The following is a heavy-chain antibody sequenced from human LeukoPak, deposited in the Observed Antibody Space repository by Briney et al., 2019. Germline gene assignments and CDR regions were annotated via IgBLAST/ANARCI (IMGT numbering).Heavy chain of an antibody. D-gene: IGHD3-10*01. CDR1: GFTFSSYS. Sequence: GGSLRLSCAASGFTFSSYSMNWVRQAPGKGLEWVSSISSSSSYIYYADSVKGRFTISRDNAKNSLYLQMNSLRAEDTAVYYCARDYGYYYGSGSYNYYYYMDVWGKGTTVTISS. V-gene: IGHV3-21*04. CDR2: ISSSSSYI. J-gene: IGHJ6*03. CDR3: ARDYGYYYGSGSYNYYYYMDV.